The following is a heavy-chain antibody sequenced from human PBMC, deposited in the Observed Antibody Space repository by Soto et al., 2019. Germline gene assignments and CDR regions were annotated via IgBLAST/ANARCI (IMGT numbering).Heavy chain of an antibody. CDR3: ARVFRRITMVRGVMENVPYGMDV. V-gene: IGHV4-31*03. CDR1: GGSISSGGYY. J-gene: IGHJ6*02. D-gene: IGHD3-10*01. Sequence: PSETLSLTCTVSGGSISSGGYYWSWIRQHPGKGLEWIGYIYYSGSTYYNPSLKSRVTISVDTSKNQFSLKLSSVTAADTAVYYCARVFRRITMVRGVMENVPYGMDVWGQGTTVTVSS. CDR2: IYYSGST.